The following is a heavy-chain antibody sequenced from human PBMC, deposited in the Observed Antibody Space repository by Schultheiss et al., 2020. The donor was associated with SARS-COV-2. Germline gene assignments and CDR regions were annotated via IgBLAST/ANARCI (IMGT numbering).Heavy chain of an antibody. J-gene: IGHJ3*02. Sequence: SETLSLTCTVSGVSISSGGYYWSWIRQHPGKGLEWIGYIYYSGSTYYNPSLKSRVTISVDTSKNQFSLKLSSVTAADTAVYYCARHRHYSYAFDIWGQGTMVTVSS. CDR2: IYYSGST. CDR3: ARHRHYSYAFDI. CDR1: GVSISSGGYY. V-gene: IGHV4-39*01. D-gene: IGHD4-11*01.